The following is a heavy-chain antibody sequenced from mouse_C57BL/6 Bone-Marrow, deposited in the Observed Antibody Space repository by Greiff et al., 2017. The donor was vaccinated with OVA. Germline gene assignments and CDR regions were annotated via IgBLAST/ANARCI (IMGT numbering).Heavy chain of an antibody. CDR3: ARAYYYGSSSAWLAD. CDR2: INPNNGGT. D-gene: IGHD1-1*01. J-gene: IGHJ3*01. Sequence: EVQLQQSGPELVKPGASVKIPCKASGYTFTDYNMDWVQQSHGKSLEWIGDINPNNGGTIYNQKFKGKATLTVDKSSSTAYMELRSLTSEDTAVYYCARAYYYGSSSAWLADWGQGTLVTVSA. V-gene: IGHV1-18*01. CDR1: GYTFTDYN.